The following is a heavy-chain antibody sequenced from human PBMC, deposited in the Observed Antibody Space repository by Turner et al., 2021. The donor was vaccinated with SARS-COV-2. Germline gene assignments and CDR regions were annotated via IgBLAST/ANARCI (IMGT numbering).Heavy chain of an antibody. CDR2: SNPSGGST. V-gene: IGHV1-2*02. D-gene: IGHD1-26*01. Sequence: QVHLVQSGAEGKRPVASVKVSCQASVYTFTDYYVHWRRQAPVQRLECMGWSNPSGGSTDYAQNIKGRVTMTRDTTMSTAYMELGRLRYDDTAVYYCARLLSVDDAFDIWGQGTMVTVSS. CDR3: ARLLSVDDAFDI. CDR1: VYTFTDYY. J-gene: IGHJ3*02.